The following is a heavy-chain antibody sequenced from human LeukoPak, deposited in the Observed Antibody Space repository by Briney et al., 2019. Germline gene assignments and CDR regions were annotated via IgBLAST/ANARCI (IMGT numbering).Heavy chain of an antibody. CDR1: GYTFTTYG. J-gene: IGHJ4*02. CDR3: ARGSPSRYNYDSSGYYGGYFDY. V-gene: IGHV1-18*01. Sequence: ASVKVSCKASGYTFTTYGISWVRQAPGQGLEWMGWISAYNGKTYYAQKLQGRVTMTTDTSTSTAYMELRSLRSDDTAVYYCARGSPSRYNYDSSGYYGGYFDYWGQGTPATVSS. CDR2: ISAYNGKT. D-gene: IGHD3-22*01.